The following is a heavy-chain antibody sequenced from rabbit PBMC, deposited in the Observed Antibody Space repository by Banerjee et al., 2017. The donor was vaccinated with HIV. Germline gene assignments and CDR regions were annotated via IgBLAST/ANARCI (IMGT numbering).Heavy chain of an antibody. D-gene: IGHD2-1*01. CDR3: ARYGGDNSGMDL. Sequence: EESGGDLVQPEGSLTLTCKASGLDFSSSYWICWVRQAPGKGLEWIACIYAGSSGSTYYASWAKGRFTISKTSSTTVTLQMTSLTAADTATYFCARYGGDNSGMDLWGPGTLVTVS. J-gene: IGHJ6*01. CDR2: IYAGSSGST. CDR1: GLDFSSSYW. V-gene: IGHV1S45*01.